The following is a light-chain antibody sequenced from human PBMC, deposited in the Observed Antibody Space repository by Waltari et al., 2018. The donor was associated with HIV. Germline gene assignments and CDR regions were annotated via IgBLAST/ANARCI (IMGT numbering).Light chain of an antibody. CDR1: QSVLYSSNNKNY. V-gene: IGKV4-1*01. CDR2: WAS. CDR3: QQYYTTPYT. Sequence: DIVMTQSPDSLAVSLGARATINCKSSQSVLYSSNNKNYLAWYQQKPGQPPKLLIYWASTRESGVPDRVSGSGSGTDFTLNISSLQAEDVAVYYCQQYYTTPYTFGQGTKLEIK. J-gene: IGKJ2*01.